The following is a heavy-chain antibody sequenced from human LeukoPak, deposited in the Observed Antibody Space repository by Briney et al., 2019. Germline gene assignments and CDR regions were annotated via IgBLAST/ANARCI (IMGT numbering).Heavy chain of an antibody. CDR1: GFTFSSYE. D-gene: IGHD1-14*01. Sequence: GGSLRLSCAASGFTFSSYEMNWVRQAPGKGLEWVSYISSSGSTMYYADSVKGRFTISRDNAKNSLYPQMNSLRAEDTAVYYWARKPEQFRRPYYSCFDYWGQEPLVTVSS. J-gene: IGHJ4*02. CDR3: ARKPEQFRRPYYSCFDY. V-gene: IGHV3-48*03. CDR2: ISSSGSTM.